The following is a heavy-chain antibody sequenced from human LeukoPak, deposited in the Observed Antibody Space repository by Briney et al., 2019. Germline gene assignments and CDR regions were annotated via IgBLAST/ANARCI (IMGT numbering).Heavy chain of an antibody. J-gene: IGHJ4*02. V-gene: IGHV3-33*06. CDR2: IWYDGSKE. CDR1: GFTFSSYG. D-gene: IGHD3-22*01. CDR3: AKDLHYDSSAFDY. Sequence: GGSLRLSCAASGFTFSSYGMHWVRQAPGKGLEWVAVIWYDGSKEYYADSVKGRFTISRDNSKNTVYLQMNSLRAEDTAVYYCAKDLHYDSSAFDYWGQGTLVTVSS.